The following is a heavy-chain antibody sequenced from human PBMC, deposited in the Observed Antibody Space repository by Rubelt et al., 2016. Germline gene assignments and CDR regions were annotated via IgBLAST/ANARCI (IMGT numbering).Heavy chain of an antibody. Sequence: GSLRLSCAASGFSFSMYWMHWVRQVPGKGLVWVSRIYSDVSSTTYADSVKGRFTISRDNAKNTLYLQLNSLRAEDTALYYCARGRDAVFPNSRILDYWGQGALVTVSS. V-gene: IGHV3-74*01. J-gene: IGHJ4*02. CDR2: IYSDVSST. D-gene: IGHD5-24*01. CDR1: GFSFSMYW. CDR3: ARGRDAVFPNSRILDY.